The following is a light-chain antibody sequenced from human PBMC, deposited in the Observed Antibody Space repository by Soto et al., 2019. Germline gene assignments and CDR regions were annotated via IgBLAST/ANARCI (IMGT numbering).Light chain of an antibody. J-gene: IGLJ1*01. CDR3: GSWDSSLSAYV. V-gene: IGLV1-51*01. CDR1: SSDVGIYNY. Sequence: QSALTQPASVSGSPGQSIAISCTGSSSDVGIYNYVSWYQQHPGKVPKLIIYDDNKRPSGIPDRFSGSKSGTSATLGITGFQTGDEADYYCGSWDSSLSAYVFGTGTKVTVL. CDR2: DDN.